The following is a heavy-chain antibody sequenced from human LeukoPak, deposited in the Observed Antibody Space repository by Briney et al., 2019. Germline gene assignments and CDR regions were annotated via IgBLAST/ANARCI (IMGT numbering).Heavy chain of an antibody. V-gene: IGHV3-20*04. Sequence: GGSLRLSCAASGFTFDDYGMSWVRQAPGKGLEWVSGINWNGGSTGYADSVKGRFTISRDNAKNSLYLQMNSLRAEDTAVYYCARCSNSYDTGGYYRCPLDYWGQGTLVTVSS. CDR3: ARCSNSYDTGGYYRCPLDY. J-gene: IGHJ4*02. CDR1: GFTFDDYG. D-gene: IGHD3-22*01. CDR2: INWNGGST.